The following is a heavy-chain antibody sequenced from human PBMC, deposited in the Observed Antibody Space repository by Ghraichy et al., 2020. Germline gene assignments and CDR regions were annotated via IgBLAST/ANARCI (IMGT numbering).Heavy chain of an antibody. CDR2: MSYSGTT. CDR1: GFRVTDHF. CDR3: ARDVGRFSTSPNTGAFDV. J-gene: IGHJ3*01. D-gene: IGHD1-26*01. V-gene: IGHV3-11*01. Sequence: GESLRLSCAASGFRVTDHFMTWIRQAPGKTLEWVSYMSYSGTTYYADSIQGRFALSRDTAKNSLFLEMSSLRAEDTAIYYCARDVGRFSTSPNTGAFDVWGHGTMVTVSS.